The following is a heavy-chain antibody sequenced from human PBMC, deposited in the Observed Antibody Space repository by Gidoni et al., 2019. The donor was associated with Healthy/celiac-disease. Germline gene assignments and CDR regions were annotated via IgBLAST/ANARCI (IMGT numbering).Heavy chain of an antibody. J-gene: IGHJ3*02. CDR1: GFTFDDYA. D-gene: IGHD6-19*01. V-gene: IGHV3-9*01. CDR3: AKSLQWRKNAFDI. Sequence: EVQLVESGGDLVQPGRSLRLSCAASGFTFDDYAMHWVRQAPGKGLEWVSGISWNSGSIGYADSVKGRFTISRDNAKNSLYLQMNSLRAEDTALYYCAKSLQWRKNAFDIWGQGTMVTVPS. CDR2: ISWNSGSI.